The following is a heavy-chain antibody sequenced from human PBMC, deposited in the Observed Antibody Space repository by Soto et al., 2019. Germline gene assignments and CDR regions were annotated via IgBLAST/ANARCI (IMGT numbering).Heavy chain of an antibody. CDR3: ARTPPGYYGSGSFVDD. CDR2: IYYNGDT. V-gene: IGHV4-59*01. CDR1: GGSISSYY. Sequence: QVQLQESGPGLVKPSETLSLTCTVSGGSISSYYWSWIRQPPGKGLDWIGYIYYNGDTNYNPSLQSRVTISLDTPKNQFSLKLNSVTAADTAVYYCARTPPGYYGSGSFVDDWGQGTLVTVSS. D-gene: IGHD3-10*01. J-gene: IGHJ4*02.